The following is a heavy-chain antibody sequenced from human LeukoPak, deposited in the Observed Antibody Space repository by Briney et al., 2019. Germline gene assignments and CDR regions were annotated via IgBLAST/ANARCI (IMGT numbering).Heavy chain of an antibody. Sequence: WGSLRLSCTGSGFTFSRYWMNWIRLSPGKGLEWVANIDQNGIEKHFGDSVKGRFTVSRDNAQNSVFLGMSSLRAEDTAVYYCARGTNAYPGTDYWGQGTPVTVSS. V-gene: IGHV3-7*01. CDR1: GFTFSRYW. CDR3: ARGTNAYPGTDY. J-gene: IGHJ4*02. D-gene: IGHD3-16*01. CDR2: IDQNGIEK.